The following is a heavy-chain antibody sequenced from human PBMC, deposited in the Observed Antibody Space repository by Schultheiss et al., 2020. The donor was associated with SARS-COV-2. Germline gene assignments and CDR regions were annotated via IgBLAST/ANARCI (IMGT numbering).Heavy chain of an antibody. CDR2: VYSSGNT. D-gene: IGHD2-15*01. V-gene: IGHV4-59*02. Sequence: SETLSLTCTVSGGSVSSYYWSWLRQPPGKGLEWIGYVYSSGNTNYNPSLKSRVTMSVDMTKNQFSLKVSSVTAADTAIYYCARDTYCSAGSCFDWYFDVWGRGTLVTVSS. CDR3: ARDTYCSAGSCFDWYFDV. J-gene: IGHJ2*01. CDR1: GGSVSSYY.